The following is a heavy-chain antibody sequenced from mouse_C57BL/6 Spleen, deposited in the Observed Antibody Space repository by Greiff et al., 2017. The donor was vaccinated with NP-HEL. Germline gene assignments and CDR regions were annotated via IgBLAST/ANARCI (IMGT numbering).Heavy chain of an antibody. CDR3: ARDYYGSSFYYFDY. CDR2: IDPSDSYT. CDR1: GYTFTSYW. V-gene: IGHV1-69*01. D-gene: IGHD1-1*01. Sequence: QVQLQQPGAELVMPGASVKLSCKASGYTFTSYWMHWVKQRPGQGLEWIGEIDPSDSYTNYNQKFKGKSTLTVDKSSSTAYMQLSSLTSEDSAVYYCARDYYGSSFYYFDYWGQGTTLTVSS. J-gene: IGHJ2*01.